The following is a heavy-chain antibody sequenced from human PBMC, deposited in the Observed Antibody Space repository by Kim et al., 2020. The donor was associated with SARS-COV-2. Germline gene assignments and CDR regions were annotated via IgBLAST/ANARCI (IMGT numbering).Heavy chain of an antibody. V-gene: IGHV3-33*01. D-gene: IGHD2-2*01. CDR1: GFTFSSYG. CDR3: ARSFLSVVYGMDV. CDR2: IWYDGSNK. Sequence: GGSLRLSCAASGFTFSSYGMHWVRQAPGKGLEWVAVIWYDGSNKYYADSVKGRFTISRDNSKNTLYLQMNSLRAEDTAVYYCARSFLSVVYGMDVWGQGTTVTVSS. J-gene: IGHJ6*02.